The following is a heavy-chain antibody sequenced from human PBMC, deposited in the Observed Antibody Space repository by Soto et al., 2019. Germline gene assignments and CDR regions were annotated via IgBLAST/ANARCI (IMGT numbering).Heavy chain of an antibody. J-gene: IGHJ5*02. Sequence: GASVKVSCKASGGTFSSYAISWVRQAPGQGLEWMGGIIPIFGTANYAQKFQGRVTITADKSTSTAYMELSSLRSEDTAVYYCARDRGVAAHNWFDPWGQGTLVTVSS. CDR2: IIPIFGTA. D-gene: IGHD3-10*01. V-gene: IGHV1-69*06. CDR1: GGTFSSYA. CDR3: ARDRGVAAHNWFDP.